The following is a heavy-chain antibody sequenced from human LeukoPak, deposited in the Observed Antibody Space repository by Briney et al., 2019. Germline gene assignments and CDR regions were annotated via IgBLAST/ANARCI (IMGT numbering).Heavy chain of an antibody. CDR2: IDPSDSYT. D-gene: IGHD3-9*01. V-gene: IGHV5-10-1*01. Sequence: GESLKISCKGSGYSFTSYWISWVRQMPGKGLEWMGRIDPSDSYTNYSPSFQGHVTISADKSISTAYLQWSSLKASDTAMYYCARLAPPYYDILTGYYYYYGMDVWCKGTTVTVSS. J-gene: IGHJ6*04. CDR1: GYSFTSYW. CDR3: ARLAPPYYDILTGYYYYYGMDV.